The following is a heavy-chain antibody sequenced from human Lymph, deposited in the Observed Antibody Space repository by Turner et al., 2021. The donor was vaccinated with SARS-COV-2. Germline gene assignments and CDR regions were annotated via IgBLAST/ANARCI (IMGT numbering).Heavy chain of an antibody. J-gene: IGHJ4*02. D-gene: IGHD4-17*01. Sequence: EVQLVESGGGLVKPGGSLRLSCAASGFTFSTYSMNWVRQAPGKGREWISSSSSSSSYIYYADSVKGRFTISRDDAKNSLYLQMNSLRAEDTAVYYCARDIPTTADYFDYWGQGTLVTVSS. CDR2: SSSSSSYI. CDR3: ARDIPTTADYFDY. CDR1: GFTFSTYS. V-gene: IGHV3-21*01.